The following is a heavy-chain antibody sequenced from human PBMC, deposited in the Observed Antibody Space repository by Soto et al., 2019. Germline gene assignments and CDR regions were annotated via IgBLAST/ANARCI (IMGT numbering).Heavy chain of an antibody. CDR2: INPNSGGT. J-gene: IGHJ6*02. CDR1: GYTFTGYY. CDR3: ARDATHPHYGMDV. Sequence: EASVKVSCKASGYTFTGYYMHWVRQAPGQGLEWMGWINPNSGGTNYAQKFQGWVTMTRDTSISTAYMELSRLRSDDTAVYYCARDATHPHYGMDVWGQGTTVTVSS. V-gene: IGHV1-2*04.